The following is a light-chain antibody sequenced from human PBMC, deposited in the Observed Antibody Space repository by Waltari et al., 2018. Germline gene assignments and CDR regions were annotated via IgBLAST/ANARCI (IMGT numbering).Light chain of an antibody. J-gene: IGLJ3*02. V-gene: IGLV1-47*01. Sequence: QSVLTQPPSASGTPGQGVIISCSGSNSNIGSHNLYWYQHLPGNAPKRLIYKNNQRPSGVPGRFSGSKSGTSAALAISGLRSEDEADYYCAAWDDSLSGRVFGGGTKLTVL. CDR3: AAWDDSLSGRV. CDR1: NSNIGSHN. CDR2: KNN.